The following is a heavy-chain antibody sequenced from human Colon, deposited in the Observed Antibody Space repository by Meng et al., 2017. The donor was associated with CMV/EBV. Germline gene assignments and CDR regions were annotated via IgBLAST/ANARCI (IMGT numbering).Heavy chain of an antibody. J-gene: IGHJ6*02. CDR3: ARATYSAYDYGMDV. CDR1: GYSFSTYW. CDR2: IYPGDSDT. Sequence: GESLKISCQASGYSFSTYWIGWVRQMPGKGLEWMGIIYPGDSDTRYSPSFQGQVTISADKSISTAYLQWSSLKASDTAMYYCARATYSAYDYGMDVWGQGTTVTVSS. V-gene: IGHV5-51*01. D-gene: IGHD5-12*01.